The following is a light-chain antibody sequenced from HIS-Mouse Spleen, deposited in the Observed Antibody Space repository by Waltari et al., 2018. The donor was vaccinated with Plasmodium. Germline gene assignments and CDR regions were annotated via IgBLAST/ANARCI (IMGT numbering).Light chain of an antibody. Sequence: DIQMTQSPSSLSASVGDRVTITCRARQSISSFLNCYQQKPGKAPKLLIYAASSLQSGVPSRFSGSGSGTDFTLTISSLQPEDFATYYCQQSYSTWTFGQGTKVEIK. J-gene: IGKJ1*01. CDR3: QQSYSTWT. CDR1: QSISSF. V-gene: IGKV1-39*01. CDR2: AAS.